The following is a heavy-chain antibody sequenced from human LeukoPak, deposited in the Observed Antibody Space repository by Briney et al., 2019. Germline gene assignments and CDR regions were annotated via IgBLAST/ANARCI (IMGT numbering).Heavy chain of an antibody. J-gene: IGHJ4*02. Sequence: GGSLRLSCAASGFTFSSYAMSWVRQAPGKGLEWVSAISGSGGSTYCADSVKGRFTISRDNSKNSLYLEINSLRVEDTAVYYCARDAYNSYDYWGQGTLVTVSS. CDR2: ISGSGGST. V-gene: IGHV3-23*01. CDR1: GFTFSSYA. CDR3: ARDAYNSYDY. D-gene: IGHD5-24*01.